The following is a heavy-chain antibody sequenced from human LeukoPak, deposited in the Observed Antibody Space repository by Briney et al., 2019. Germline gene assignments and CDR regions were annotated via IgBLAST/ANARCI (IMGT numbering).Heavy chain of an antibody. CDR1: GFTFSSYV. Sequence: GGSLRLSCAASGFTFSSYVMHWVRQAPGKGLEWVAVIWYDGSNKYYADSVKGRFTISRDNSKNTLYLQMNSLRAEDTAVYYCAKVVSSGRYYYYMDVWGKGTTVTVSS. J-gene: IGHJ6*03. D-gene: IGHD2-21*01. V-gene: IGHV3-33*06. CDR3: AKVVSSGRYYYYMDV. CDR2: IWYDGSNK.